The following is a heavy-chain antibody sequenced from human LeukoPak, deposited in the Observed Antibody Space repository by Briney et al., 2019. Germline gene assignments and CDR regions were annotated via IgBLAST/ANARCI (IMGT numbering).Heavy chain of an antibody. CDR1: GYTFTTHG. Sequence: TSVKVSCKASGYTFTTHGISWVRRAPGKGLEWMGWISGYHGNTNFAQRLQGRVTMTTDTSTRTAYMELRSLRSDDTAVYYCARDVPHYSSGWDNWGQGTLVTVSS. D-gene: IGHD6-19*01. V-gene: IGHV1-18*04. J-gene: IGHJ4*02. CDR3: ARDVPHYSSGWDN. CDR2: ISGYHGNT.